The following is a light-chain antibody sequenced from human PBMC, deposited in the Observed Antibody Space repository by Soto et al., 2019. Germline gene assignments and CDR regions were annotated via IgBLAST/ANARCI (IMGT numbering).Light chain of an antibody. CDR3: SSYRSDSTVL. CDR1: SSDVGSYGF. V-gene: IGLV2-14*03. CDR2: EVT. Sequence: QSVLTQPASVSGFPGQSITISCTGTSSDVGSYGFVSWYQQHPGKAPKLMIYEVTNRPSGVSNRFSGSKSGNTASLTISGLQPEDEADYYCSSYRSDSTVLFGGGTKLTVL. J-gene: IGLJ2*01.